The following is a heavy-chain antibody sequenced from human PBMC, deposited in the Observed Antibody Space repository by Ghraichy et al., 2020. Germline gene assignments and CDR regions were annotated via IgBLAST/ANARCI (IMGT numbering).Heavy chain of an antibody. CDR2: IYYTGSA. CDR3: ARGLTTNFDY. CDR1: GGSISSGGYF. J-gene: IGHJ4*02. V-gene: IGHV4-31*03. Sequence: SETLSLTCTVSGGSISSGGYFWSWIRQHPGKGLEWIGYIYYTGSASYNPSLKSRVTISVDTSKNQFSLNLSSVTAADTAVYFCARGLTTNFDYWGRGTLVTVSS. D-gene: IGHD4-11*01.